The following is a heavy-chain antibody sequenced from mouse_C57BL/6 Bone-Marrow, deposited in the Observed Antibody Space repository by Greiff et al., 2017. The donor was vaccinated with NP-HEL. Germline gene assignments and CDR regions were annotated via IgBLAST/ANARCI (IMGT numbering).Heavy chain of an antibody. CDR2: IHPNSGST. J-gene: IGHJ1*03. V-gene: IGHV1-64*01. Sequence: VQLQQSGAELVKPGASVKLSCKASGYTFTSYWMHWVKQRPGQGLEWIGMIHPNSGSTNYNEKFKSKATLTVDKSSSTAYMQLSSLTSEDSAVYYCARFYGSIYWYFDVWGTGTTVTVSS. CDR3: ARFYGSIYWYFDV. D-gene: IGHD1-1*01. CDR1: GYTFTSYW.